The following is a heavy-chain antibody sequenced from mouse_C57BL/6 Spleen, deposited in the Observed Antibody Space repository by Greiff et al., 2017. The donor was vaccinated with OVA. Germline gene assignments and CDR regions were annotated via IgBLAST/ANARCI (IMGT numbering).Heavy chain of an antibody. Sequence: QVQLQQPGAELVMPGASVKLSCKASGYTFTSYWMHWVKQRPGQGLEWIGEIDPSDSYTNYNQKFKGKSTLTVDKSSSTAYMQLSSLTSEDSAGYYCARRAYYDYDAMDYWGQGTSVTVSS. V-gene: IGHV1-69*01. CDR2: IDPSDSYT. J-gene: IGHJ4*01. CDR1: GYTFTSYW. D-gene: IGHD2-10*01. CDR3: ARRAYYDYDAMDY.